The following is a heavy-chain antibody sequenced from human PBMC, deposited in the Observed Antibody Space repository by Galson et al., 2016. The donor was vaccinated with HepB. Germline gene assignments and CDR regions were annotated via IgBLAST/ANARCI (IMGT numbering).Heavy chain of an antibody. J-gene: IGHJ4*02. Sequence: SLRLSCAASGSTFSTYGIHWVRQAPDKGLEWVAVISYDGSNKNYADSVRGRFTISRDNSNSTLFLQMNSLRAEDTAIYYCARGRSGASYFDSGHYYTYYFDSWGQGTLVTVSS. V-gene: IGHV3-30*19. CDR2: ISYDGSNK. CDR1: GSTFSTYG. D-gene: IGHD3-22*01. CDR3: ARGRSGASYFDSGHYYTYYFDS.